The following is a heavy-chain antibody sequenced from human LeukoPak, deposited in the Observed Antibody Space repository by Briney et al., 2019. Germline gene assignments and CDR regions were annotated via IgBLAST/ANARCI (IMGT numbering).Heavy chain of an antibody. CDR1: GYTFTSYY. J-gene: IGHJ6*04. D-gene: IGHD2-2*01. V-gene: IGHV1-46*01. Sequence: GASVKVSCKASGYTFTSYYMHWVRQAPGQGLEWMGIINTSGGSTSYAQKFQGRVTMTRDTSTSTVYMELSSLRSEDTAVYYCARDKGRTSPHWGMDVWGKGTTVTVSS. CDR2: INTSGGST. CDR3: ARDKGRTSPHWGMDV.